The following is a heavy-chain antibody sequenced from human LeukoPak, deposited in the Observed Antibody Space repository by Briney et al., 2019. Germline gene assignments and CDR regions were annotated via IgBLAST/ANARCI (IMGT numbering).Heavy chain of an antibody. Sequence: SETLSLTCTVSAGSISSSSYYRGWIRQPPGKGLEWIGSIYYSGSTYYNPFLKSRVTISVDTSKNQFSLKLSSVTAADTALYYCARENYDSSGYYTLGWFDPWGQGTLVTVSS. D-gene: IGHD3-22*01. CDR2: IYYSGST. V-gene: IGHV4-39*07. CDR3: ARENYDSSGYYTLGWFDP. CDR1: AGSISSSSYY. J-gene: IGHJ5*02.